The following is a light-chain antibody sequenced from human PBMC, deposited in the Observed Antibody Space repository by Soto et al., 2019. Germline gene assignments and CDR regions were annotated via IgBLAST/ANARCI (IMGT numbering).Light chain of an antibody. J-gene: IGKJ1*01. CDR3: QQYGSSGT. CDR1: QIVSGDY. CDR2: GAS. Sequence: EIVMTQSPATLSVSPGERATLSCRASQIVSGDYLAWYQQKSGQAPRLLIYGASNRATGIPDRFSGSGSRTDFTLTISRLAPEDFAVYYCQQYGSSGTSGQGTKVDIK. V-gene: IGKV3-20*01.